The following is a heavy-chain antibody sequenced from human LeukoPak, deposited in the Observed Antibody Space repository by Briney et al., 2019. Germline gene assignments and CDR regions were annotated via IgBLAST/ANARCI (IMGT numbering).Heavy chain of an antibody. CDR1: GGSISSGGYY. D-gene: IGHD5-12*01. V-gene: IGHV4-31*03. CDR2: IYYSGST. CDR3: ARESGLPARFDP. J-gene: IGHJ5*02. Sequence: SQTLSLTCTVSGGSISSGGYYWSWIRQHPGKGLEWIGYIYYSGSTYYNPSLKSRVTISVDTSKNQFSLKLSSVTAAETAVYYCARESGLPARFDPWGQGTLVTVSS.